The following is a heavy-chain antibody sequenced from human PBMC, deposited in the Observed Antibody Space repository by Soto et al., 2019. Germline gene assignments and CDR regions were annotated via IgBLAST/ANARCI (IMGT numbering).Heavy chain of an antibody. V-gene: IGHV3-30*18. CDR3: AKVDSDDAFDI. D-gene: IGHD3-22*01. CDR1: GFTFSSYG. J-gene: IGHJ3*02. Sequence: QVQLVESGGGVVQPGRSLRLSCAASGFTFSSYGMHWVRQAPGKGLEWVAVISYDGSNKYYADSVKGRFTISRDNSKNTLYLQMISLRVEDTAVYYCAKVDSDDAFDIWGQGTMVTVSS. CDR2: ISYDGSNK.